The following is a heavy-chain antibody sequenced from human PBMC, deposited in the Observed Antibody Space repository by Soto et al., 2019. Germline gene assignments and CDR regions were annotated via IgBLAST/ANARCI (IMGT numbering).Heavy chain of an antibody. D-gene: IGHD6-6*01. CDR1: GGSIISGGYY. CDR3: ARARPKSSTLPSNNWFDP. Sequence: SETLSLTCTVSGGSIISGGYYWIWIRQHPGKGLEWIGYIYYSGSTYYNPSLKSRVTISVDTSKNQFSLKLSSVTAADTAVYYCARARPKSSTLPSNNWFDPWGQGTLVTVSS. V-gene: IGHV4-31*03. CDR2: IYYSGST. J-gene: IGHJ5*02.